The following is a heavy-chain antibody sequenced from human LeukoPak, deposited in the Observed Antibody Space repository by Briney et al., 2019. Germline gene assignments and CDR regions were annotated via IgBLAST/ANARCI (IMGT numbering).Heavy chain of an antibody. V-gene: IGHV3-30*02. CDR1: GFTFSSYG. D-gene: IGHD6-13*01. J-gene: IGHJ4*02. CDR2: IRYDGSNK. CDR3: AKEFIGYSSSWYHGY. Sequence: GGSLRLSCAASGFTFSSYGMHWVRQAPGKGLEWVAFIRYDGSNKYYADSVKGRFTISRDNSKNTLYLQMNSLRADDTAVYYCAKEFIGYSSSWYHGYWGPGTLVTVSP.